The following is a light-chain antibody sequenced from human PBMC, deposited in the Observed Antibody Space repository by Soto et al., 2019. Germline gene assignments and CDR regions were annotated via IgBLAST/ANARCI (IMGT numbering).Light chain of an antibody. CDR3: QQSYRSPYT. CDR1: QSVVTY. CDR2: GAS. Sequence: DIQMTQSPSSLSASVGDTVTVTCRASQSVVTYLNWYQQKPGKAPELLIYGASSLQSGVPSRFSGSGSRSGFTPTIKGLQPEDFATYYCQQSYRSPYTFGQGTKVDIK. J-gene: IGKJ2*01. V-gene: IGKV1-39*01.